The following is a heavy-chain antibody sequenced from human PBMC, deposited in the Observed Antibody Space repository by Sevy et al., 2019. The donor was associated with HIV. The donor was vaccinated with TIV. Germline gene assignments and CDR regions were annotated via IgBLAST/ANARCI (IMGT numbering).Heavy chain of an antibody. V-gene: IGHV4-38-2*01. D-gene: IGHD4-17*01. J-gene: IGHJ4*02. Sequence: SETLSLTCSVSGYSMRSAYQWGWIRQPPGKGLEWIGSIYPGGSAFYNTSLKSRVTISVDMSKNQFSLNLRSVTAADTAVYYCAEDENDYGGAYFDSWGPGTLVTVSS. CDR1: GYSMRSAYQ. CDR3: AEDENDYGGAYFDS. CDR2: IYPGGSA.